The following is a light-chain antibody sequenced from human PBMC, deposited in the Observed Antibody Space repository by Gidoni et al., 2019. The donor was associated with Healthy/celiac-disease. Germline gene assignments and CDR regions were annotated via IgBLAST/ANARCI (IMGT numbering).Light chain of an antibody. CDR3: QQRSNWPPLLT. CDR1: QSVSSY. CDR2: DAS. Sequence: EIVLTQSPSTLSLSPGERATLSCRASQSVSSYLAWYQQKPGQAPRLLIYDASNRATGLTARFRGSGSGTDFTLTISSLEPEDFAVYYGQQRSNWPPLLTFGGGTKVEIK. J-gene: IGKJ4*01. V-gene: IGKV3-11*01.